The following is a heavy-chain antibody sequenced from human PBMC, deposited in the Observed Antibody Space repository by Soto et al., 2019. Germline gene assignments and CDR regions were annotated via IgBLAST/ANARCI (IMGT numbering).Heavy chain of an antibody. CDR2: IYWDDDK. V-gene: IGHV2-5*02. D-gene: IGHD3-10*01. J-gene: IGHJ4*02. Sequence: QITLKESGPALVKPTQTLMLTCSFSGFSLSASGVGVGWTRQPPGKAPEWLALIYWDDDKRYSPSLKNRLTINKDTSKNQVVLTMANMDPVDTATYYFVHSRGGHGSPFDYWGQGTLVTVSS. CDR1: GFSLSASGVG. CDR3: VHSRGGHGSPFDY.